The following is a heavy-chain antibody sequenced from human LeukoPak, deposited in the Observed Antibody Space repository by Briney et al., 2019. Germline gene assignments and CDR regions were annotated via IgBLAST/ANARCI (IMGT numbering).Heavy chain of an antibody. CDR3: ARELGFGELFFDY. Sequence: ASVQVSCKASGGTLSSYAISWVRQAPGQGFEWIGWINPNSGGTNCAQRFQGRVTMTRDTSISTAYMELSRLRSDDTAVYYCARELGFGELFFDYWGQGTLVTVSS. J-gene: IGHJ4*02. CDR2: INPNSGGT. D-gene: IGHD3-10*01. V-gene: IGHV1-2*02. CDR1: GGTLSSYA.